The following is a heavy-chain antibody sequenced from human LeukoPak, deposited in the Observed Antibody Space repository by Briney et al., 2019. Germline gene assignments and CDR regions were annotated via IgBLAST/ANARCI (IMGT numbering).Heavy chain of an antibody. Sequence: PGGSLRLSCAASGFTFSSYTMTWVRQAPGKGLEWVSGISGSGGSTYYADPVKGRFTISRDNSKSTLFLQMNSLRAEDTAVYYCARPALGSYWGVAFDFWGQGTMGTVSS. D-gene: IGHD1-26*01. J-gene: IGHJ3*01. CDR3: ARPALGSYWGVAFDF. CDR2: ISGSGGST. V-gene: IGHV3-23*01. CDR1: GFTFSSYT.